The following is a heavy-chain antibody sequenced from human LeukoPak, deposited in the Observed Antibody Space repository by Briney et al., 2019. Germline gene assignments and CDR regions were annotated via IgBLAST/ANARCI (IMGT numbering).Heavy chain of an antibody. Sequence: GGSLRLSCAASGFTFSTYGMTWVRQAPGKGLEWVSFITRSSNYICYADSVKGRFTISRDNAKNSLYLQMNSLRAEDTAVYYCASPNPRIAARPYYYYYMDVWGKGTTVTVSS. CDR2: ITRSSNYI. D-gene: IGHD6-6*01. J-gene: IGHJ6*03. CDR1: GFTFSTYG. CDR3: ASPNPRIAARPYYYYYMDV. V-gene: IGHV3-21*01.